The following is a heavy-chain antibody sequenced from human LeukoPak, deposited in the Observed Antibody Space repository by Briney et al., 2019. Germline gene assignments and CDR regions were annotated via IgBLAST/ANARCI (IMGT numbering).Heavy chain of an antibody. CDR3: ARDGYSSSVNWFDP. D-gene: IGHD6-6*01. CDR1: GFTFSSYA. Sequence: GGTLRLSCAASGFTFSSYAMHWVRQAPGKGLQYVSVISSNGGNIYYANSVKGRFTISRDNSKNTLYLQMGSLRPEDMAVYYCARDGYSSSVNWFDPWGQGTLVTVSS. J-gene: IGHJ5*02. V-gene: IGHV3-64*01. CDR2: ISSNGGNI.